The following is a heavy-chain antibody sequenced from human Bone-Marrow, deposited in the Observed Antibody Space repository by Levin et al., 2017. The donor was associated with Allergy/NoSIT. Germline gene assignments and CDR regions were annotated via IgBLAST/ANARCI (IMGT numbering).Heavy chain of an antibody. Sequence: PGGSLRLSCVASGFDFSSVWMTWVRLAPGKGLEWVGRIKRKIDGETTDYTAPVKGRFTISRDDSRNTLYLQMNNLKTEDTAVYYCATGDCRGGSCHFYDFWGQGTLVTVSS. CDR1: GFDFSSVW. J-gene: IGHJ4*02. CDR2: IKRKIDGETT. D-gene: IGHD2-15*01. CDR3: ATGDCRGGSCHFYDF. V-gene: IGHV3-15*05.